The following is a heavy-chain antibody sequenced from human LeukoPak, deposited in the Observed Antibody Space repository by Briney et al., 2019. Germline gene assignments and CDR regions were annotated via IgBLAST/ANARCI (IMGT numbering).Heavy chain of an antibody. CDR1: AYTFTSYD. Sequence: ASVKVSCKSSAYTFTSYDINWVRQATGQGLEWMGWMNPNSGNTGYAQKFQARVTMTRNTSISTAYTELSSLRSEDTAVYYCARGTRGTLGYCSGGSCYSFFYWGQGTLVTVSS. V-gene: IGHV1-8*01. J-gene: IGHJ4*02. CDR3: ARGTRGTLGYCSGGSCYSFFY. CDR2: MNPNSGNT. D-gene: IGHD2-15*01.